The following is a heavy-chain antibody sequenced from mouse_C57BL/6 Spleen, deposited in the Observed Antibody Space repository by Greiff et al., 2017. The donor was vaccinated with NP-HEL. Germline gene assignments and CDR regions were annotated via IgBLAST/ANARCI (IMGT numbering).Heavy chain of an antibody. J-gene: IGHJ2*01. CDR2: IYPGDGDT. Sequence: VMLVESGAELVKPGASVKISCKASGYAFSSYWMNWVKQRPGKGLEWIGQIYPGDGDTNYNGKFKGKATLTADKSSSTAYMQLSSLTSEDSAVYFCARNYGSSYHYFDYWGQGTTLTVSS. CDR3: ARNYGSSYHYFDY. D-gene: IGHD1-1*01. V-gene: IGHV1-80*01. CDR1: GYAFSSYW.